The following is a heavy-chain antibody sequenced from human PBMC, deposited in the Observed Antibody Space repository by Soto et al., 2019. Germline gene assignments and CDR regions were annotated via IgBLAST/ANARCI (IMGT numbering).Heavy chain of an antibody. CDR2: ISYDGSNK. V-gene: IGHV3-30-3*01. Sequence: QVQRVESGGGVVQPGRSLRLSCAASGFTFSSYAMHWVRQAPGKGLEWVAVISYDGSNKYYADSVKGRFTISRDNSKNTLDLQMNSLRAEDTAVYYCARGYYHSYSSGSPFDYWGQGTLVTVSS. CDR3: ARGYYHSYSSGSPFDY. D-gene: IGHD6-19*01. J-gene: IGHJ4*02. CDR1: GFTFSSYA.